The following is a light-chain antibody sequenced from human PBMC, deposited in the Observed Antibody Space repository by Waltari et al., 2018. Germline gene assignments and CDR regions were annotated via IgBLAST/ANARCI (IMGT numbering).Light chain of an antibody. Sequence: EIALTQSPATLSLSPGERATLSCGASQSVESSYLAGSQQKPGLAPRLLIYDVSSRATGISDRFRGSGSGTDFTLTISRLEPEDFAVYYCQQYSTSPWTFGQGTKVEIK. CDR1: QSVESSY. J-gene: IGKJ1*01. CDR2: DVS. V-gene: IGKV3D-20*01. CDR3: QQYSTSPWT.